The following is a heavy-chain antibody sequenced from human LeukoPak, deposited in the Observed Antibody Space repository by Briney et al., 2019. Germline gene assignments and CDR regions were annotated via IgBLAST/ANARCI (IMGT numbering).Heavy chain of an antibody. D-gene: IGHD3-22*01. V-gene: IGHV3-23*01. J-gene: IGHJ4*02. Sequence: PGGSLRLSCAASGFTFSRSAMSWVRQTPEKGLEWVSAIGGLGADTYYADSVKGRFTISRDNSKNTLYLQMSSLRADDTAVYYCARFSGSYSDCWGQGTLVTVSS. CDR3: ARFSGSYSDC. CDR1: GFTFSRSA. CDR2: IGGLGADT.